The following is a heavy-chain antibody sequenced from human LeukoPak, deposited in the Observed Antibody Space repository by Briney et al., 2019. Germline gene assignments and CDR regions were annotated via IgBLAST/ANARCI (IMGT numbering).Heavy chain of an antibody. CDR1: QFTFSDYG. Sequence: GGSLRLSCAASQFTFSDYGMHWVRQAPGKGLEWVAFIRYDSKNTYYADSVKGRSTISRDNSKNTLFLQMNRLRPEDTAVYYCAKVRAGDIVRVPAALDSWGQGTLVTVSS. D-gene: IGHD2-2*01. CDR2: IRYDSKNT. CDR3: AKVRAGDIVRVPAALDS. V-gene: IGHV3-30*02. J-gene: IGHJ4*02.